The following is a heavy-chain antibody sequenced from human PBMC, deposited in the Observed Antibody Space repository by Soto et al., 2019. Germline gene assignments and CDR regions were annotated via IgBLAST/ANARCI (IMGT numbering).Heavy chain of an antibody. V-gene: IGHV1-69*01. CDR1: GGTFSDFT. Sequence: QVQLVQSGAEGRKPGSSVKVSCRASGGTFSDFTVTWVRQAPGQGLEWMGGIIPILEATKYAQTFQDRVTFTADESTRTVFMELSSLRSEDTAVYFCATSYCGNECQPNRAFYYFGWDVWGQGTTVTVSS. D-gene: IGHD2-21*01. CDR3: ATSYCGNECQPNRAFYYFGWDV. CDR2: IIPILEAT. J-gene: IGHJ6*02.